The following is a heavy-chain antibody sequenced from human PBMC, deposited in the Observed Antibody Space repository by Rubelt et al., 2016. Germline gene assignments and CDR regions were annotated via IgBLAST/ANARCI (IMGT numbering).Heavy chain of an antibody. Sequence: QAPGKGLEWVAVVRFDGTRTYYADSVRGRFTMSRDNSRSTLYLQMNSLRAEDTAVYYCSTLELPGYYYDLDVWGQGTTVTVS. D-gene: IGHD1-7*01. CDR3: STLELPGYYYDLDV. J-gene: IGHJ6*02. V-gene: IGHV3-33*01. CDR2: VRFDGTRT.